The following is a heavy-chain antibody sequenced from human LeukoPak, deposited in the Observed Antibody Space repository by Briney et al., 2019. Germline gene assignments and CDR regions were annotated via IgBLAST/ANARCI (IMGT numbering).Heavy chain of an antibody. D-gene: IGHD2-8*01. V-gene: IGHV3-30*03. CDR3: ARSRIMVGITHYYGMDG. CDR1: GFTFSSYG. Sequence: GGSLRLSCAASGFTFSSYGMHWVRQAPGKGLEWVAIISNDGSENFHADSVKGRFTITRDTSQNTLYLQMNSLRAEDTAVYYCARSRIMVGITHYYGMDGWGQGTTVIVSS. J-gene: IGHJ6*02. CDR2: ISNDGSEN.